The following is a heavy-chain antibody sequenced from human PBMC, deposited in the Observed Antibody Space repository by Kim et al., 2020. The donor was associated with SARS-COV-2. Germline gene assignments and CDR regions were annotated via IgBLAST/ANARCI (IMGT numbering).Heavy chain of an antibody. Sequence: SETLSLTCTVSGGSISSGSYYWSWIRQPAGKGLEWIGRIYTSGSTNYNPSLKSRVTISVDTSKNQFSLKLSSVTAADTAVYYCARGGDSSGYYPFDYWGQGTLVTVSS. CDR3: ARGGDSSGYYPFDY. D-gene: IGHD3-22*01. CDR2: IYTSGST. V-gene: IGHV4-61*02. J-gene: IGHJ4*02. CDR1: GGSISSGSYY.